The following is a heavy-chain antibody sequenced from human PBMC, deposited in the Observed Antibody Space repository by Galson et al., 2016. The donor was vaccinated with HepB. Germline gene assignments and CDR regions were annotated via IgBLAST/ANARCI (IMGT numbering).Heavy chain of an antibody. V-gene: IGHV3-72*01. J-gene: IGHJ4*02. CDR2: TRNKANSYAT. Sequence: SLRLSCAASGFTVSSSYMSWVRQAPGKGLEWVGRTRNKANSYATEYAASVKGRFTISRDDSKNSLYLQMNSLKIEDTAVYYCARVGYCSSTTCRQAYDYWGQGTLVTVSS. D-gene: IGHD2-2*01. CDR1: GFTVSSSY. CDR3: ARVGYCSSTTCRQAYDY.